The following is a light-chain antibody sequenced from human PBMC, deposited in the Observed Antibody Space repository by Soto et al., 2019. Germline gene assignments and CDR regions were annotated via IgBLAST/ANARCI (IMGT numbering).Light chain of an antibody. CDR2: EVS. Sequence: QSALTQPASVSGSPGQSITISCTGTSSDVGGYNYVSWYQQHPGKAPKLMIYEVSHRPSGVSDRFSGSKSGNTASLTISGLQSEDEADYYCSSYTTTTTLVVFGAVTKLTVL. J-gene: IGLJ3*02. CDR3: SSYTTTTTLVV. V-gene: IGLV2-14*01. CDR1: SSDVGGYNY.